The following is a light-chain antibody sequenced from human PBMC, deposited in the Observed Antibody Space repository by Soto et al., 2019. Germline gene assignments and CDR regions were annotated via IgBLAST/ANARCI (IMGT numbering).Light chain of an antibody. J-gene: IGLJ2*01. CDR1: SSDVGGYNY. V-gene: IGLV2-14*01. Sequence: QSALTQPASVSGSPGQSITISCTGTSSDVGGYNYVSWYQQHPGKAPKLMIFEVSNRPSGVSNRFSGSKSGNTASLTISGLQAKDEADYYCSSYTTTTSRHVVFGGGTKLTVL. CDR2: EVS. CDR3: SSYTTTTSRHVV.